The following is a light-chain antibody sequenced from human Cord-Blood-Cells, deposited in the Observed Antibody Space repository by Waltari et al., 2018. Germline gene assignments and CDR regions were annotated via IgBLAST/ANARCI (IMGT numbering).Light chain of an antibody. CDR1: SSDVGGYNY. V-gene: IGLV2-11*01. CDR3: CSYAGSYTYWV. Sequence: QSALTQPRSVSGSPGQSVTISCTGTSSDVGGYNYVSWYQQHPGKAPKLVSYDVSKRPSGVPDRFSGSKSGNTASLTISGLQAEDEADYYCCSYAGSYTYWVFGGGTKLTVL. CDR2: DVS. J-gene: IGLJ3*02.